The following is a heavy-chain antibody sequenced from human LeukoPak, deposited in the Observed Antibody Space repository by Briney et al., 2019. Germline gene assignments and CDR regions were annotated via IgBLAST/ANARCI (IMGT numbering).Heavy chain of an antibody. CDR2: ISGSGGST. CDR1: GFTFSSYA. J-gene: IGHJ4*02. Sequence: GGSLRLSCAASGFTFSSYAMSWVRQAPGKGLEWVSAISGSGGSTYYADSVKGRFTISRDNSRDTLYLQMNSLRAEDTAVYYCAKGNAGNRNPNFDYWGQGTLVTVSS. V-gene: IGHV3-23*01. CDR3: AKGNAGNRNPNFDY. D-gene: IGHD2/OR15-2a*01.